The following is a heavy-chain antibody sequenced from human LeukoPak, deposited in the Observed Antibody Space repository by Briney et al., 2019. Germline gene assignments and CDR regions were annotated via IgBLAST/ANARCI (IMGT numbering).Heavy chain of an antibody. V-gene: IGHV4-59*01. Sequence: SETLSLTCTVSGGSISTYYWSWIRRPPGKGLEWIGYVYYSGSTDYNPSLNSRVTISVDTSKKQFSLKLSSVTAADTAVYYCATTNRDNFGDYFFDYWGQGTLVTVSS. CDR3: ATTNRDNFGDYFFDY. D-gene: IGHD2-21*02. CDR1: GGSISTYY. CDR2: VYYSGST. J-gene: IGHJ4*02.